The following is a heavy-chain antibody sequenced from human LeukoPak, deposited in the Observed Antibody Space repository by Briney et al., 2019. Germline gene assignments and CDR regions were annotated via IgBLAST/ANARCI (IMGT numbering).Heavy chain of an antibody. V-gene: IGHV1-69*05. CDR3: ASIAKARDAFDI. J-gene: IGHJ3*02. CDR1: GGTFSSYA. CDR2: IIPIFGTA. Sequence: SVKVSCKASGGTFSSYAISWVRQAPGQGLEWMGRIIPIFGTANYAQKFQGRVTITTDESTSTAYMELSSLRSEDTAVYYCASIAKARDAFDIWGQGTMATVSS. D-gene: IGHD1-26*01.